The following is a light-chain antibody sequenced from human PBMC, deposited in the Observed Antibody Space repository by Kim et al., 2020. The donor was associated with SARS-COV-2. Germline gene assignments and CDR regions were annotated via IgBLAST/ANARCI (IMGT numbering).Light chain of an antibody. Sequence: EIVMTQSPATLSVSPGERATLSCRASQSVSSNLAWYQQKPGQAPRLLIYGASTMATGIPARFSGSGSGTEFTLTISSLQSEDFAVYYCQQYNNWHLITFGQGTRLEIK. CDR3: QQYNNWHLIT. V-gene: IGKV3-15*01. CDR1: QSVSSN. J-gene: IGKJ5*01. CDR2: GAS.